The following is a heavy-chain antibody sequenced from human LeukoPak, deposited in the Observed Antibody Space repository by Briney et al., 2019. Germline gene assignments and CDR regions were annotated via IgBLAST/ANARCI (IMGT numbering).Heavy chain of an antibody. Sequence: ASVKVSCKASGGTFSNYAISWVRQAPGQGLEWMGGIIPIFGTATYAQKFQDRLTITADESTTTAYFELSSLRSDDMAVYYCARGTKDFTMLRGVSMYNFYMDVWGKGTTVTISS. CDR1: GGTFSNYA. CDR3: ARGTKDFTMLRGVSMYNFYMDV. J-gene: IGHJ6*03. D-gene: IGHD3-10*01. V-gene: IGHV1-69*13. CDR2: IIPIFGTA.